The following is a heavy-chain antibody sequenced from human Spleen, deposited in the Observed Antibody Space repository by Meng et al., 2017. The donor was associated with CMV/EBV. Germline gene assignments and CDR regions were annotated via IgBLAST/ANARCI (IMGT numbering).Heavy chain of an antibody. CDR1: SGSSGRYH. CDR2: VDYSGST. J-gene: IGHJ4*02. D-gene: IGHD1-7*01. CDR3: ARDVAYNWNYDSGYFDS. V-gene: IGHV4-61*01. Sequence: SGSSGRYHWSWIRQPPGRELEWIGYVDYSGSTNYSPSLKSRVTISVDTSKNEFSLKLTSVTAADTAVYYCARDVAYNWNYDSGYFDSWGPGTLVTVSS.